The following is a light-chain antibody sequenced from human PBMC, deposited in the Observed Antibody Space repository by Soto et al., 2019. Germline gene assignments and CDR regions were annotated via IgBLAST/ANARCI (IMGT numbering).Light chain of an antibody. CDR3: QQYGSSPRT. V-gene: IGKV3-20*01. Sequence: DIVLTQSPVTLSLSPGERATLSCRASQTVSSSSLAWYQQKPGQAPRLLIFGASTRAAGFPDRFSGSGSGTDFTLTISRLEPEDFAVYVCQQYGSSPRTFGQGTKVDIK. J-gene: IGKJ1*01. CDR1: QTVSSSS. CDR2: GAS.